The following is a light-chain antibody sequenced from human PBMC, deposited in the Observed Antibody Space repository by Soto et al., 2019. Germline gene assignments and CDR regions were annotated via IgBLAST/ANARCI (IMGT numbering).Light chain of an antibody. V-gene: IGLV1-40*01. CDR2: GNS. Sequence: QSVLTQPPSVSGAPGQRVTISCTGXSSNIGAGYDVHWYQQLPGTAPKLLIYGNSNRPSGVPDRFSGSKSGTSASLAITGLQAEDEADYYCQSYDSSLSGWVFGGGTKVTVL. CDR1: SSNIGAGYD. J-gene: IGLJ3*02. CDR3: QSYDSSLSGWV.